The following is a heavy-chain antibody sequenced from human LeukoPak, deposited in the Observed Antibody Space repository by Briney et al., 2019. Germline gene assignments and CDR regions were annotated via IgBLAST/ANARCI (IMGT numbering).Heavy chain of an antibody. V-gene: IGHV4-31*03. CDR3: ARADWVVPAAIPGVFDY. CDR2: IYYSGST. Sequence: PSETLSLTCTVSGGSISSGGYYWGWIRQHPGKGLEWIGYIYYSGSTYYNPSLKSRVTISVDTSKNQFSLKLSSVTAADTAVYYCARADWVVPAAIPGVFDYWGQGTLVTVSS. D-gene: IGHD2-2*02. CDR1: GGSISSGGYY. J-gene: IGHJ4*02.